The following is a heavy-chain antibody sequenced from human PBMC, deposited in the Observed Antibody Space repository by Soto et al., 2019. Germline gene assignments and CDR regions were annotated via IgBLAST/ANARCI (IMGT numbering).Heavy chain of an antibody. Sequence: ETLSLTCTVSGGSISINNYYWGWIRQPPGKGLEWIGNVFYSGITYYNPSLKSRVTISVDTSKNQFSLKMSSVTAADTAVYYCARFSLTKWWFDPWGQGTLFTVSS. CDR2: VFYSGIT. CDR1: GGSISINNYY. J-gene: IGHJ5*02. D-gene: IGHD3-9*01. CDR3: ARFSLTKWWFDP. V-gene: IGHV4-39*01.